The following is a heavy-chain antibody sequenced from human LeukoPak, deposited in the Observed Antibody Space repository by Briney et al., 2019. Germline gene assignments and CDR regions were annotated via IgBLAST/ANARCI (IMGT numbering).Heavy chain of an antibody. J-gene: IGHJ4*02. D-gene: IGHD3-9*01. CDR3: ARAQQGTNWALEDILTGYYI. V-gene: IGHV1-18*01. Sequence: ASVKVSCKASGYTFTSYGISWVRQAPGQGLEWMGWISAYNGNTNYAQKLQGRVTMTTDTPTSTAYMELRSLRSDDTAVYYCARAQQGTNWALEDILTGYYIWGQGTLVTVSS. CDR2: ISAYNGNT. CDR1: GYTFTSYG.